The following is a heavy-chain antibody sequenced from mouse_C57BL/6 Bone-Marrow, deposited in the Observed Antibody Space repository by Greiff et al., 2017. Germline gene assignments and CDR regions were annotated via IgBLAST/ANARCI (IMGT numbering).Heavy chain of an antibody. J-gene: IGHJ2*01. D-gene: IGHD1-1*01. CDR3: ARDYYGSSY. CDR1: GFTFSSYA. V-gene: IGHV5-4*01. Sequence: EVKLVESGGGLVKPGGSLKLSCAASGFTFSSYAMSWVRQTPEKRLEWVATISDGGSYTYYPDNVKGRFTISRDNAKNHLYLQMSHLKSEDTAMYYCARDYYGSSYWGQGTTLTVSS. CDR2: ISDGGSYT.